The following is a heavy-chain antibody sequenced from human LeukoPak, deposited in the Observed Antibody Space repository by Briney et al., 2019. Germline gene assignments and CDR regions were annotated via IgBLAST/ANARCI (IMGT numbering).Heavy chain of an antibody. D-gene: IGHD4-17*01. Sequence: GGSLRLSCAASGFTFSDYYMSWIRQAPGKGLEWVSVNYSGGSTYYADSVKGRFTISRDNSKNTLYLQMNSLRAEDTAVYYCAREWAVTNLDYWGQGTLVTVSS. CDR2: NYSGGST. CDR1: GFTFSDYY. J-gene: IGHJ4*02. CDR3: AREWAVTNLDY. V-gene: IGHV3-53*01.